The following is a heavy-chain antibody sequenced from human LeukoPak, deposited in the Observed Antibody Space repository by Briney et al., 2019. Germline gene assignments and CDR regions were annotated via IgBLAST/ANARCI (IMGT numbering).Heavy chain of an antibody. CDR2: VSPSGGST. Sequence: GGSLRLSCSASGFTFSAYTMNWVRQAPGMGLDWFSSVSPSGGSTFYGDSVKGRATISRDNAKNSLYLEMSSVRAEDTAVYFCVRDALGQSGAGGYWGQGTLVTVSS. CDR1: GFTFSAYT. V-gene: IGHV3-21*01. D-gene: IGHD3-10*01. J-gene: IGHJ4*02. CDR3: VRDALGQSGAGGY.